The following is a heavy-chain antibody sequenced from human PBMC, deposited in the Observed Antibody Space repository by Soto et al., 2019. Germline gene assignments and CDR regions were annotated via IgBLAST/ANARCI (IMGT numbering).Heavy chain of an antibody. Sequence: QLVESGGGLVQPGGSLRLSCVASGFSFDDFAMHWVRQAPGKGLEWISGITWNSVSTDYANSVKGRFTVSRDNAKNSLYLHMSSLTTEDTALYFCAKERVRFLDAWGQGTLVTVSS. V-gene: IGHV3-9*01. CDR2: ITWNSVST. CDR1: GFSFDDFA. CDR3: AKERVRFLDA. D-gene: IGHD3-3*01. J-gene: IGHJ5*02.